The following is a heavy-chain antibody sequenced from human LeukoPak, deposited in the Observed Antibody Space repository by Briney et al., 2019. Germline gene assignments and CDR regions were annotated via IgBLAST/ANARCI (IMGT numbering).Heavy chain of an antibody. CDR1: GFIFSTYS. J-gene: IGHJ4*02. D-gene: IGHD6-6*01. V-gene: IGHV3-48*01. CDR2: ISSSSSTI. CDR3: ARDLRPARYFDY. Sequence: PGESLRLSCAASGFIFSTYSMNWVRQAPGKGLEWVSFISSSSSTIYYADSVKGRFIISRDNAKSSLYLQMNSLRAEDTAVYYCARDLRPARYFDYWGQGTLVTVSS.